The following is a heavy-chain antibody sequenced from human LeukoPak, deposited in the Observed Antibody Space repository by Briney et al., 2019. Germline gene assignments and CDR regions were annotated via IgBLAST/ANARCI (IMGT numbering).Heavy chain of an antibody. J-gene: IGHJ4*02. D-gene: IGHD6-19*01. V-gene: IGHV4-31*03. Sequence: SETLSLTCTVSGGSISSGGYYCSWIRQHPGKGLEWIGYIYYSGSTYYNPSLKSRVTISVDTSKNQFSLKLSSVTAADTAVYYCARDSLAVAPRGYFDYWGQGTLVTVSS. CDR2: IYYSGST. CDR1: GGSISSGGYY. CDR3: ARDSLAVAPRGYFDY.